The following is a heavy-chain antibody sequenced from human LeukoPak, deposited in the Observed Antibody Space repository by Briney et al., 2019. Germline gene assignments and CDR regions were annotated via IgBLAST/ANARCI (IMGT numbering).Heavy chain of an antibody. CDR3: AKDLAGSGSYSFDY. CDR2: ISGSGGST. Sequence: GGSLRLSCAASGFTFSNYAMNWVRQAPGRGLEWVSAISGSGGSTYYADSVKGRFNISRDNSKNTLYLQMNSLRAEDTAVYYCAKDLAGSGSYSFDYWGQGTLVTVSS. CDR1: GFTFSNYA. J-gene: IGHJ4*02. D-gene: IGHD1-26*01. V-gene: IGHV3-23*01.